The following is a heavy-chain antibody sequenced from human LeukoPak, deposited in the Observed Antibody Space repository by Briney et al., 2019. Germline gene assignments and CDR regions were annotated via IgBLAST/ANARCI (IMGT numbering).Heavy chain of an antibody. V-gene: IGHV3-30*02. CDR3: AKDQANGWPPRGFDY. D-gene: IGHD6-19*01. J-gene: IGHJ4*02. CDR1: GFTFSSYG. CDR2: IRYDGSNK. Sequence: AGGSLRLSCAASGFTFSSYGMHWVRQAPGKGLEWVAFIRYDGSNKYYADSVKGRFTISRDNSKNTLYLQMNSLRAEDTAVYYCAKDQANGWPPRGFDYWGQGTLVTVSS.